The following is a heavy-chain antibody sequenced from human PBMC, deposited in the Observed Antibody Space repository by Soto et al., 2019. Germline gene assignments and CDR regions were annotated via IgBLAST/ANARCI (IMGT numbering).Heavy chain of an antibody. Sequence: GGSLRLSCAASGFTFSSYAMRWVRQAPGKGLEWVAVISYDGSNKYYADSVKGRFTISRDNSKNTLYLQMNSLRAEDTAVYYCAKSGGYCSGGSCYFAYWXQGTLVTVSS. V-gene: IGHV3-30*18. CDR3: AKSGGYCSGGSCYFAY. J-gene: IGHJ4*02. D-gene: IGHD2-15*01. CDR2: ISYDGSNK. CDR1: GFTFSSYA.